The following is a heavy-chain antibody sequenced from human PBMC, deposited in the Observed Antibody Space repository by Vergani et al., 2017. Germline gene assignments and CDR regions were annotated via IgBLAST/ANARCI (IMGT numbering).Heavy chain of an antibody. Sequence: QLQLPESGPGLVKPSETLSLTCTVSGGSLSSYYWSWIRQPPGKGLEWIGYIYYSGSTNYNPSLKSRVTISVDTSKNQFSLKLSSVTAADTAVYYCARGGWGTVTTFFHYGMDVWGQGTTVTVSS. CDR2: IYYSGST. J-gene: IGHJ6*02. D-gene: IGHD4-17*01. V-gene: IGHV4-59*01. CDR1: GGSLSSYY. CDR3: ARGGWGTVTTFFHYGMDV.